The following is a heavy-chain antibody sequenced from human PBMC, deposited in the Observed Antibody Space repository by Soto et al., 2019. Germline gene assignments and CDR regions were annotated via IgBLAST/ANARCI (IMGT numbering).Heavy chain of an antibody. J-gene: IGHJ4*02. D-gene: IGHD2-8*02. Sequence: QVQLQQWGAGLLKPSETLSLTCAVYGGSLSAYYWSWILQPPGKGLEWIGEINHSGSTNYNPSLKSRVTISVDTSMNKLSLKLSSVTAADTAVYYCARGQSSLLLDCWGQGILVTFSS. CDR3: ARGQSSLLLDC. V-gene: IGHV4-34*01. CDR1: GGSLSAYY. CDR2: INHSGST.